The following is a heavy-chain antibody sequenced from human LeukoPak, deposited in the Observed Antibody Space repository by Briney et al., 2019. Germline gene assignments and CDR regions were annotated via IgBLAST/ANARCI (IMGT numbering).Heavy chain of an antibody. CDR2: VNPKSGST. D-gene: IGHD3-3*01. CDR1: GYTFSDYD. J-gene: IGHJ4*02. Sequence: ASVKVSCKASGYTFSDYDINWVRQATGQGPEWMAWVNPKSGSTGYAQKFQGRVAITMDTSITTAYMELSSLTSEDTAVYYCARGLTIFGVVIDYWGQGTPVTASS. CDR3: ARGLTIFGVVIDY. V-gene: IGHV1-8*03.